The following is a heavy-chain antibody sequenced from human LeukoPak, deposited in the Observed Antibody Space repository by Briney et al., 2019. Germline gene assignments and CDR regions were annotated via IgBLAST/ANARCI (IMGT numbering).Heavy chain of an antibody. Sequence: PGGSLRLSCAASGFTFSSYSMNWVRRAPGKGLEWVSSISSSSSYIYYADSVKGRFTISRDNAKNSLYLQMNSLRAEDTAVYYCARETYNHFPDAFDIWGQGTMVTVSS. D-gene: IGHD1-1*01. CDR2: ISSSSSYI. V-gene: IGHV3-21*01. J-gene: IGHJ3*02. CDR1: GFTFSSYS. CDR3: ARETYNHFPDAFDI.